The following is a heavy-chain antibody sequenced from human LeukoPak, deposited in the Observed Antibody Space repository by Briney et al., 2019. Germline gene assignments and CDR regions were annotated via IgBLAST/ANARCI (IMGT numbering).Heavy chain of an antibody. D-gene: IGHD2-21*02. V-gene: IGHV3-48*01. Sequence: HPGGSLRLSCAASGFTFSSFGINWVRQAPGKGLERVSYISSSSSTIYYADSVKGRFTISRDNSKNTLDLQVISLRAEDTAVYYCAKEPEVPAIQGAFDIWGQGTMVTVSS. CDR2: ISSSSSTI. CDR1: GFTFSSFG. J-gene: IGHJ3*02. CDR3: AKEPEVPAIQGAFDI.